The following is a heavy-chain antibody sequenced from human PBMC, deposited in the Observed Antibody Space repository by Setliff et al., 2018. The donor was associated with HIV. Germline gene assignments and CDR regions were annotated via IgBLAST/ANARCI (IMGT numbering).Heavy chain of an antibody. CDR1: GVSFSGYS. CDR2: IFHNGTI. V-gene: IGHV4-34*01. Sequence: SETLSLTCAVYGVSFSGYSWSWIRQPPGKGLEWIGEIFHNGTINCNPSLKSRVALSIDTFKSQISLNMTSLTTADAAIYYCGRGPHIVGAPWAVIDYWAQGKPVTVSS. J-gene: IGHJ4*02. CDR3: GRGPHIVGAPWAVIDY. D-gene: IGHD1-26*01.